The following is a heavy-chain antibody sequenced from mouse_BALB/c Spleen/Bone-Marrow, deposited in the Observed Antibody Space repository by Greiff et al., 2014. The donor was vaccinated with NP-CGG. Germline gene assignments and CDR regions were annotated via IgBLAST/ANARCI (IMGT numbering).Heavy chain of an antibody. Sequence: VQLKQSGAELVKPGTSVKLSCKASGYTFTTYYMYWVKQRPGQGLEWIGEINPNNGGTNFKEKFKSKATLTVDKSSSTAYMQLSSLTSEDSAVYYCTRGRTWDFDYWGQGTTLTVSS. J-gene: IGHJ2*01. D-gene: IGHD4-1*01. CDR1: GYTFTTYY. CDR2: INPNNGGT. V-gene: IGHV1S81*02. CDR3: TRGRTWDFDY.